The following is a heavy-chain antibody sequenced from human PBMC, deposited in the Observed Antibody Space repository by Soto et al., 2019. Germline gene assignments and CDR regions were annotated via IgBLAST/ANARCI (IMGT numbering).Heavy chain of an antibody. D-gene: IGHD2-15*01. J-gene: IGHJ3*02. CDR1: GFTFSSYG. Sequence: PGGSLRLSCAASGFTFSSYGMHWVRQAPGKGLEWVAVISYDGSNKYYADSVKGRFTISRDNSKNTLYLQMNSLRAEDTAVYYCAKVGQDIVVVGAFDIWGQGTMVTV. CDR3: AKVGQDIVVVGAFDI. V-gene: IGHV3-30*18. CDR2: ISYDGSNK.